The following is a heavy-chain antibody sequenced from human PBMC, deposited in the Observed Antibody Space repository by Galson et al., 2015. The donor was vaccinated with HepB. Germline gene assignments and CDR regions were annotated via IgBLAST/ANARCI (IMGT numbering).Heavy chain of an antibody. V-gene: IGHV5-10-1*01. CDR2: IDPSDSYT. D-gene: IGHD3-10*01. Sequence: QSGAEVKKPGESLRISCKGSGYSFTSYWISWVRQMPGKGLEWMGRIDPSDSYTNYSPSFQGHVTISADRPISTAYLQWSSLKASDTAMYYCATLEGSGSYSSSGSDYWGQGTLVTVSS. CDR1: GYSFTSYW. CDR3: ATLEGSGSYSSSGSDY. J-gene: IGHJ4*02.